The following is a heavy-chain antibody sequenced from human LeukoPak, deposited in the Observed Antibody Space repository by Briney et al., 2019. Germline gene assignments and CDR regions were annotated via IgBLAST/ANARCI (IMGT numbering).Heavy chain of an antibody. J-gene: IGHJ6*03. Sequence: ASVKVSCKASGYTFTGYYMHWVRQAPGQGLEWMGWINPNSGGTNYAQKLQGRVTMTRDTSISTAYMELSRLRSDDTAVYYCARGLIAARRGYYMDVWGKGTTVTVSS. CDR1: GYTFTGYY. D-gene: IGHD6-6*01. CDR3: ARGLIAARRGYYMDV. V-gene: IGHV1-2*02. CDR2: INPNSGGT.